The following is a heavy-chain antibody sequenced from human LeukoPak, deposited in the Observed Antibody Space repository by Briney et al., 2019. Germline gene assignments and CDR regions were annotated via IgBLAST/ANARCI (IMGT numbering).Heavy chain of an antibody. CDR3: ARDRVMWQWPCIDY. V-gene: IGHV3-30*03. Sequence: GGSLRLSCAASGFTFSSYGMHGVGQAPGKGLEWGAVISYDGSNKYYADSVKGRFTISRDNAKNSLYLQMNSLRAEDTAVYYCARDRVMWQWPCIDYWGQGTLVTVSS. CDR1: GFTFSSYG. J-gene: IGHJ4*02. D-gene: IGHD3-16*01. CDR2: ISYDGSNK.